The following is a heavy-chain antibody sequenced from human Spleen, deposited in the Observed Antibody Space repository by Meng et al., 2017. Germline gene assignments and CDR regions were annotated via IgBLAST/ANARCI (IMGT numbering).Heavy chain of an antibody. CDR2: IDNGGSA. CDR3: ARSFIAAPGGGH. CDR1: GFTVSSNY. D-gene: IGHD6-13*01. J-gene: IGHJ4*02. V-gene: IGHV3-66*01. Sequence: EVQLLESGGGLVQPGGSLRLSCAASGFTVSSNYMSWVRQAPGKGLEWVSFIDNGGSAYYADSVKGRFTISRDNFKNTLYLQMNSLRAEDTAIYYCARSFIAAPGGGHWGQGTLVTVSS.